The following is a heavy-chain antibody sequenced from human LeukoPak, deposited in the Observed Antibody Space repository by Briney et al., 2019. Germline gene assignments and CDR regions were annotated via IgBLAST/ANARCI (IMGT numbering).Heavy chain of an antibody. Sequence: GGSLRLSCAASGFTVSSNYMNWVRQAPGKGLEWVSVIYSGGSTYYADSVKGRFTISRDNSKNTVYLQMNSLRAEDTAVYFCATAIVVGTVDYWGQGTLVTVSS. CDR1: GFTVSSNY. V-gene: IGHV3-66*01. CDR3: ATAIVVGTVDY. J-gene: IGHJ4*02. CDR2: IYSGGST. D-gene: IGHD6-19*01.